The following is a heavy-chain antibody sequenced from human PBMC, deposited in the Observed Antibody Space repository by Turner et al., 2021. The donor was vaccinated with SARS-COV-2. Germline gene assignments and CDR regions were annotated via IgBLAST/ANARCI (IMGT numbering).Heavy chain of an antibody. CDR1: GGSISSSTYY. CDR2: IYYSGST. CDR3: ARSYSGYESDDAFDI. D-gene: IGHD5-12*01. J-gene: IGHJ3*02. Sequence: QLQLQESGPGLVKPSETLSLTCTVSGGSISSSTYYWGWIRQPPGKGLECIGTIYYSGSTYYNPSLKSRVTISVDTSKNQFSLKLSSVTAADTAVYYCARSYSGYESDDAFDIWGQGTMVTVSS. V-gene: IGHV4-39*01.